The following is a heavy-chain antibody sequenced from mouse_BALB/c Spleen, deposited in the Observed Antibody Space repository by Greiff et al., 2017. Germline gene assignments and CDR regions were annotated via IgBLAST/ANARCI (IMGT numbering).Heavy chain of an antibody. J-gene: IGHJ4*01. D-gene: IGHD3-2*02. CDR3: ARGNDGSYYYAMDY. CDR1: GYAFTNYL. CDR2: IYPGSGGT. Sequence: VQLVESGAELVRPGTSVKVSCKASGYAFTNYLIEWVKQRPGQGLEWIGVIYPGSGGTNYNEKFKGKATLTADKSSSTAYMQLSSLTSDDSAVYFCARGNDGSYYYAMDYWGQGTSVTVSS. V-gene: IGHV1-54*01.